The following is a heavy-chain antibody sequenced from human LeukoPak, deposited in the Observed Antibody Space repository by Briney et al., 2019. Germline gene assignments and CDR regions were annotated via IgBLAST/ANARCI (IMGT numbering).Heavy chain of an antibody. Sequence: GGSLRLSCAASGFTFTNYAMSWVRHAPGKGLVWVSRINSDGSSTSYADSVKGRFTISRDNAKNTLYLQMNSLRAEDTAVYYCARVFTYGDYLYYYGMDVWGQGTTVTVSS. D-gene: IGHD4-17*01. J-gene: IGHJ6*02. CDR3: ARVFTYGDYLYYYGMDV. V-gene: IGHV3-74*01. CDR1: GFTFTNYA. CDR2: INSDGSST.